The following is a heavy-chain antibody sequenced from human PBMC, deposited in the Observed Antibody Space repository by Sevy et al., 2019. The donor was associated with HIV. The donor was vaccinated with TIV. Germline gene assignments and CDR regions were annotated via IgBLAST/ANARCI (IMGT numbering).Heavy chain of an antibody. D-gene: IGHD3-22*01. V-gene: IGHV1-24*01. CDR1: GYTLPQLS. Sequence: ASVKVSCKVSGYTLPQLSLHWVGQPPGKGLEGLGSFDPEDGETLYAQNFQGRVTMTEDTSTDTAYMALSSLRSEDTAIYYCATTKDYYDSSGSPFDYWGQGTLVTVSS. CDR2: FDPEDGET. J-gene: IGHJ4*02. CDR3: ATTKDYYDSSGSPFDY.